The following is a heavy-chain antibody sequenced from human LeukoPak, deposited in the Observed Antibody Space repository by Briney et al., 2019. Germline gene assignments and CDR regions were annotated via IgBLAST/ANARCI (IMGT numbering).Heavy chain of an antibody. CDR2: INHSGST. CDR1: GGSFSGYY. Sequence: SETLSLTCVVYGGSFSGYYWSWIRQPPGKGLEWIGEINHSGSTNYNPSLKSRVTISVDTSKNQFSLKLSSVTAADTAVYYCVAAAVAVDYWGQGTLVTVSS. D-gene: IGHD6-19*01. CDR3: VAAAVAVDY. J-gene: IGHJ4*02. V-gene: IGHV4-34*01.